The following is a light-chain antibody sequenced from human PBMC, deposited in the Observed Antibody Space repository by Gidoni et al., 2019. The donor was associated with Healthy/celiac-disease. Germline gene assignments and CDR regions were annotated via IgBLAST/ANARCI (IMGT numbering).Light chain of an antibody. V-gene: IGKV3-11*01. CDR2: DAS. CDR3: QQRSNWLAT. Sequence: EIVLTQSPATLSLSPGERATLSCRASQSVSSYLAWYQQKPGQAPRLLIYDASNRATGSPARFSGSGSGTDFTHTISSLEPEDFAVYYCQQRSNWLATFXGXTKVEIK. CDR1: QSVSSY. J-gene: IGKJ4*01.